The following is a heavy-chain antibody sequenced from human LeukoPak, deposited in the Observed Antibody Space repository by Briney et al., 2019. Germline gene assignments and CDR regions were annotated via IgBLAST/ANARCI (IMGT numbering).Heavy chain of an antibody. CDR3: ARVYRSGYNWNYRSFAAAFDI. V-gene: IGHV1-69*05. CDR1: GYTFTSYG. J-gene: IGHJ3*02. Sequence: SVKVSCKASGYTFTSYGISWVRQAPGQGLEWMGGIIPIFGTANYAQKFQGRVTITTDESTSTAYMELSSLRSEDTAVYYCARVYRSGYNWNYRSFAAAFDIWGQGTMVTVSS. D-gene: IGHD1-7*01. CDR2: IIPIFGTA.